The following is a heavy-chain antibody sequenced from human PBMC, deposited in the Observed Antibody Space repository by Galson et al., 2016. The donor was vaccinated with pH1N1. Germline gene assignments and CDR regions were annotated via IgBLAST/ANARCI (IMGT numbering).Heavy chain of an antibody. V-gene: IGHV4-38-2*01. CDR2: IYQSGST. CDR1: GYSIGTGYY. D-gene: IGHD6-19*01. J-gene: IGHJ4*02. Sequence: SETLSLTCAVSGYSIGTGYYWGWIRQPPGKGLEWIGSIYQSGSTDCNPSLKSRVTIAVDTSKNQFSLKLSSVTAADSALYYCARQSAVAGTGKFDYWGQGTLVTVSS. CDR3: ARQSAVAGTGKFDY.